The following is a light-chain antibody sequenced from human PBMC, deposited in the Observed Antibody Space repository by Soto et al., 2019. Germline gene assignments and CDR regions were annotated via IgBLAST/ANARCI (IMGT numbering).Light chain of an antibody. V-gene: IGLV1-44*01. J-gene: IGLJ1*01. Sequence: SVLTQPPSASGTPGQRVTISCSGSTSNIGSNTVNWFQQLPGTAPRLLIHSNNQRPSGVPGRFSGSKSGPSASLAISGLQSEDEADYFCAAWDDSQNGYVFGTGTKVTVL. CDR3: AAWDDSQNGYV. CDR2: SNN. CDR1: TSNIGSNT.